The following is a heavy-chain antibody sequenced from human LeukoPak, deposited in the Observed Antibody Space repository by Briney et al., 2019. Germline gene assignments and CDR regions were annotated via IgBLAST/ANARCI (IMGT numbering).Heavy chain of an antibody. CDR2: INPNSGGT. CDR3: ARVYHKRDALVVVGLNY. Sequence: GASVKVSFKASEYTFTRYYMHWVRQAPGQGLEWMGWINPNSGGTNYAQKFQGRVTMTRDTSISTAYMELSRLRSDDTAVYYCARVYHKRDALVVVGLNYWGQGTLVTVSS. J-gene: IGHJ4*02. D-gene: IGHD3-22*01. V-gene: IGHV1-2*02. CDR1: EYTFTRYY.